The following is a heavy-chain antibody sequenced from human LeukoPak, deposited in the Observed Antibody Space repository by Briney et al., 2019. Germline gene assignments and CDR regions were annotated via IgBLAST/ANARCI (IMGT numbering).Heavy chain of an antibody. Sequence: GGSLRHSCAASGFTFSSYGMHWVRQAPGKGLEWVAVISYDGSNKYYADSVKGRFTISRDNSKNTLYLQMNSLRAEDTAVYYCAKSLYDILTGYEDYYYGMDVWGQGTTVTVSS. J-gene: IGHJ6*02. CDR3: AKSLYDILTGYEDYYYGMDV. CDR2: ISYDGSNK. D-gene: IGHD3-9*01. CDR1: GFTFSSYG. V-gene: IGHV3-30*18.